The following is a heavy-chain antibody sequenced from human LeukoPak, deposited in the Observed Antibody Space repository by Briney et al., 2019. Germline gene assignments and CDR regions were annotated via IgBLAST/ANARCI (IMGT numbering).Heavy chain of an antibody. D-gene: IGHD6-19*01. Sequence: SVKVSCKASRRTFSSYSISWVRHAPRQGLEWMGRNLPIFGTAIYAQKFQGRVTITTDQSTSPAYIEVSSLISANTPVYYCARGPFQQWLVHYWGQGTLVTVSS. CDR3: ARGPFQQWLVHY. V-gene: IGHV1-69*05. CDR2: NLPIFGTA. CDR1: RRTFSSYS. J-gene: IGHJ4*02.